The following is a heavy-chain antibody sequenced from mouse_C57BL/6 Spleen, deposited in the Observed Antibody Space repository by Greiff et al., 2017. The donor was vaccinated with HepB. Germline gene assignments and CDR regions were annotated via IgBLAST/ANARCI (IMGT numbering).Heavy chain of an antibody. D-gene: IGHD1-1*01. V-gene: IGHV5-4*01. CDR1: GFTFSSYA. CDR2: ISDGGSYT. Sequence: EVHLVESGGGLVKPGGSLKLSCAASGFTFSSYAMSWVRQTPEKRLEWVATISDGGSYTYYPDNVKGRFTISRDNAKNNLYLQMSHLKSEDTAMYYCARLYGSYFDYWGQGTTLTVSS. CDR3: ARLYGSYFDY. J-gene: IGHJ2*01.